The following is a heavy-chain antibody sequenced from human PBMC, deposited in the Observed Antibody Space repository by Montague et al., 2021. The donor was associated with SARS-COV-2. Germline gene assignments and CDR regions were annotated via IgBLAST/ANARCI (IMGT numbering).Heavy chain of an antibody. V-gene: IGHV2-5*02. CDR2: IYWDGDQ. Sequence: PALVKPTQTLTLTCVFSGFSLNTDGVGVAWIRRLPGKALEWLALIYWDGDQRYSPTLKTRLTITKDTSKNRVVLTMTNLDPEDTATYYCARRYDFYRAEAFDVWGQGTMLTVSS. J-gene: IGHJ3*01. CDR3: ARRYDFYRAEAFDV. D-gene: IGHD3-3*01. CDR1: GFSLNTDGVG.